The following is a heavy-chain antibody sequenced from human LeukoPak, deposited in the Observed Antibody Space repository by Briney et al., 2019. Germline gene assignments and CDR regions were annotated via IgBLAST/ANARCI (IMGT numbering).Heavy chain of an antibody. Sequence: SETLSLTCTVSGGSISSYYWSWIRQPPGKGLEWIGYIYYSGSTSYNPSLRSRVTISVDKSKNQFFLKLSSVTATDTAVYYCAIAYCGGDCYLDYWGQGTLVTVSS. CDR2: IYYSGST. J-gene: IGHJ4*02. D-gene: IGHD2-21*01. V-gene: IGHV4-59*01. CDR1: GGSISSYY. CDR3: AIAYCGGDCYLDY.